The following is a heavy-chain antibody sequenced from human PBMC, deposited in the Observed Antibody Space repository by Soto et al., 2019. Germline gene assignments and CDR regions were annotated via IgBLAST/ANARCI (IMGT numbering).Heavy chain of an antibody. CDR2: ISGSGGST. CDR3: AKDAALDYGDYRWSYFDY. D-gene: IGHD4-17*01. V-gene: IGHV3-23*01. J-gene: IGHJ4*02. CDR1: GFTFSSYA. Sequence: GGSLRLSCAASGFTFSSYAMSWVRQAPGKGLEWVSAISGSGGSTYYADSVKGRFTISRDNSKNTLYLQMNSLRAEDTAVYYCAKDAALDYGDYRWSYFDYWGQGTLVTVSS.